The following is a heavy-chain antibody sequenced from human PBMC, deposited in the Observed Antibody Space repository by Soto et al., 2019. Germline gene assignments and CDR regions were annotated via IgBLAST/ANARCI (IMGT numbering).Heavy chain of an antibody. D-gene: IGHD1-26*01. J-gene: IGHJ4*02. V-gene: IGHV4-38-2*01. CDR2: IYHSGST. CDR1: GYSISSGYY. Sequence: ETLSLTCAVSGYSISSGYYWGWIRQPPGKGLEWIGSIYHSGSTYYNPSLKSRVTISVDTSKNQFSLKLSSVTAADTAVYYCASVTYSGSYYGGLDYWGQGTLVTVSS. CDR3: ASVTYSGSYYGGLDY.